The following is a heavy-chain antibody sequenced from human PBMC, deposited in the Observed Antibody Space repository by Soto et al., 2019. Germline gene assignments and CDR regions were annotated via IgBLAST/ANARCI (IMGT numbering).Heavy chain of an antibody. V-gene: IGHV1-3*01. CDR2: INAGNGNT. Sequence: ASVKVSCKASGYTFTSYAMHWVRQAPGQRLEWMGWINAGNGNTKYSQKFQGRVTITRDTSASTAYMELSSLRSEDTAVYYCARGSYYDFWSGHWDYYYGVDVWGQGTTVTVSS. CDR1: GYTFTSYA. J-gene: IGHJ6*02. D-gene: IGHD3-3*01. CDR3: ARGSYYDFWSGHWDYYYGVDV.